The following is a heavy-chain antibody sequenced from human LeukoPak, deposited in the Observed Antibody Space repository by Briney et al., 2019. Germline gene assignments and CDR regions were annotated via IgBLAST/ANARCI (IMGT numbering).Heavy chain of an antibody. Sequence: PGGSLRLSCAASGFTVSSYYMTWVRQAPGKGLEWVSVIYSGGSTYYADSVKGRFTISRDNSKNTLYLQMNSLRAEDTAVYYCAKDLLYSSSSAVDSWGQGSLVTVSS. V-gene: IGHV3-53*01. CDR3: AKDLLYSSSSAVDS. CDR1: GFTVSSYY. J-gene: IGHJ4*02. D-gene: IGHD6-13*01. CDR2: IYSGGST.